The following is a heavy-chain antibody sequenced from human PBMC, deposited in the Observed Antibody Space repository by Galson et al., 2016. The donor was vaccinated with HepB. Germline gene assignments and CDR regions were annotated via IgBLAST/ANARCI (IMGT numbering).Heavy chain of an antibody. CDR3: ARGGGSPYHDHEFDN. J-gene: IGHJ5*02. CDR2: VFHTGST. Sequence: ETLSLTCSVSGVSVTSHYWSWIRLAPGKGLEWIANVFHTGSTTYNPSLNNRVTVALDASMNRFSLELVSVSAANTAVYYCARGGGSPYHDHEFDNWGQGTLVTVSS. CDR1: GVSVTSHY. V-gene: IGHV4-59*02. D-gene: IGHD1-14*01.